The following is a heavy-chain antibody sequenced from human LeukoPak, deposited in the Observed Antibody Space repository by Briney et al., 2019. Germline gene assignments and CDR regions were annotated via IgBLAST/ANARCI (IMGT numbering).Heavy chain of an antibody. J-gene: IGHJ4*02. D-gene: IGHD1-7*01. CDR1: GFTFSRYG. Sequence: PGGALRLSCAASGFTFSRYGMHWVRQAPGKGLGWVAVIWYDGSNKYYADSVKGRFTISRDNSKNTLYLQMNSLRAEDTAVYYCARDINWNYGWFDYWGQGTLVTVSS. CDR2: IWYDGSNK. V-gene: IGHV3-33*01. CDR3: ARDINWNYGWFDY.